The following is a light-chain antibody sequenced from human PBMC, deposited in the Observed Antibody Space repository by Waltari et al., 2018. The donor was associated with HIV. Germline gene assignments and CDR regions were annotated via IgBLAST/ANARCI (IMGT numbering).Light chain of an antibody. J-gene: IGKJ3*01. Sequence: DIVMTQSPESLTMSPGERATIKCKTSRRVVSSSNNQNYLAWYQHKVGQSPKLLIYWASTRAPGVPERVSGGGSGTDFTLTIRGLQADDEAVYYCQQYETVPFTVGPGTTV. CDR3: QQYETVPFT. CDR1: RRVVSSSNNQNY. V-gene: IGKV4-1*01. CDR2: WAS.